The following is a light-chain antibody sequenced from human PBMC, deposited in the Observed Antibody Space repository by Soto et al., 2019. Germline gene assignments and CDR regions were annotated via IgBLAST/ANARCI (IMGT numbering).Light chain of an antibody. V-gene: IGKV2-28*01. CDR1: QSLLHRNGYNY. CDR3: MRALQSPLT. Sequence: DIVMTQSPLSLPVTPGEPASISCRSSQSLLHRNGYNYLDWYLQKPWQSPQLLIYLGSHRASGVPERFSGSGSGTDFTLKISRVESEDVGVYYCMRALQSPLTFGGGTKVEIK. J-gene: IGKJ4*01. CDR2: LGS.